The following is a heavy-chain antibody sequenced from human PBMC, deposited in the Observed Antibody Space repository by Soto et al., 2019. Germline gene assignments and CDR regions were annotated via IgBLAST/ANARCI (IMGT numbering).Heavy chain of an antibody. CDR1: GYTFTNCL. J-gene: IGHJ4*02. CDR2: ITTHTGHT. CDR3: ARDIHLTTPHYFDY. D-gene: IGHD2-15*01. V-gene: IGHV1-18*01. Sequence: ASVKVSCKTSGYTFTNCLINWVRQAPGQGLEWMGWITTHTGHTMVAPRFQGRVTITADTSTATSFLQLTSLTSDDTAIYYCARDIHLTTPHYFDYWGQGTPVTVSS.